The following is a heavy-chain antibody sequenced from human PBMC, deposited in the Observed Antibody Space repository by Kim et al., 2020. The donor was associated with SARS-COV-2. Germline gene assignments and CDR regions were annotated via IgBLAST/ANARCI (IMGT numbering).Heavy chain of an antibody. D-gene: IGHD3-10*01. CDR1: GYTFTSYD. J-gene: IGHJ6*02. CDR3: ARVLRASYYYFDYYYGMDV. Sequence: ASVKVSCKASGYTFTSYDINWVRQATGQGLEWMGWMNPNSGNTGYAQKFQGRVTMTRNTSISTAYMELSSLRSEDTAVYYCARVLRASYYYFDYYYGMDVWGQGTTVTVSS. CDR2: MNPNSGNT. V-gene: IGHV1-8*01.